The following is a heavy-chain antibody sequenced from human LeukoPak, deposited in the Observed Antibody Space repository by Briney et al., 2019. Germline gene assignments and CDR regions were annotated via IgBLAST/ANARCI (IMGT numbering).Heavy chain of an antibody. J-gene: IGHJ4*02. D-gene: IGHD3-10*01. V-gene: IGHV1-69*06. CDR1: GGTFSSYA. CDR2: IIPIFGTA. Sequence: ASVKVPCKASGGTFSSYAISWVRQAPGQGLEWMGGIIPIFGTANYAQKFQGRVTITADKSTSTAYMELSSLRSEDTAVYYCARVFPMVRGVLDYWGQGTLVTVSS. CDR3: ARVFPMVRGVLDY.